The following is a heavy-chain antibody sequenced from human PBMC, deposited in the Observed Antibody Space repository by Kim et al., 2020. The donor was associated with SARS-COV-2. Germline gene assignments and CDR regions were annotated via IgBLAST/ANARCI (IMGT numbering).Heavy chain of an antibody. V-gene: IGHV4-39*01. J-gene: IGHJ4*02. D-gene: IGHD1-26*01. CDR2: IYYSGST. CDR3: ARTLGKLGATISPVNY. CDR1: GGSISSSSYY. Sequence: SETLSLTCTVSGGSISSSSYYWGWIRQPTGKGLEWIGSIYYSGSTYYNPSLKSRVTISVDTSKNQFSLKLSSVTAADTAVYYCARTLGKLGATISPVNYWGQGTLVTVSS.